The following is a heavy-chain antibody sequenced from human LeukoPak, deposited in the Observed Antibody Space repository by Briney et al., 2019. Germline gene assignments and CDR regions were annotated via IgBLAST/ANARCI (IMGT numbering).Heavy chain of an antibody. CDR2: IKPDGSLQ. CDR1: GFIFSSFW. Sequence: GGSLRLSCTASGFIFSSFWMAWVRQAPGKGLEWVANIKPDGSLQFYGDSVKGRFTISRDNAKNSLYLQMNNLRAEDTALYYCATSYDSSGCDWGQGTLVSVSS. V-gene: IGHV3-7*01. D-gene: IGHD3-22*01. CDR3: ATSYDSSGCD. J-gene: IGHJ4*02.